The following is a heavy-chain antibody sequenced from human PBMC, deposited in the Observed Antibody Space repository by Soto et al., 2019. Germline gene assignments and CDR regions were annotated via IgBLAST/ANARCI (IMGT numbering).Heavy chain of an antibody. J-gene: IGHJ5*02. CDR3: ARFVNERLFFWYYCSGSYYAPPPCWFDL. CDR2: INHSGST. V-gene: IGHV4-34*01. Sequence: SETLSLTCAVYGGSFSGYYWSWIRQPPGKGLEWIGEINHSGSTNYNPSLESPVTISVDTSKKQFSLTLSSVTAADTAVYYCARFVNERLFFWYYCSGSYYAPPPCWFDLWGQGTLVTVSS. CDR1: GGSFSGYY. D-gene: IGHD3-10*01.